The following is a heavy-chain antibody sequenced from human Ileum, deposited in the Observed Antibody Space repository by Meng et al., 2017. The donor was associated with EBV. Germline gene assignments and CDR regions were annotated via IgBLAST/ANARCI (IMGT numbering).Heavy chain of an antibody. CDR3: VRGLSGPQQLTRGY. Sequence: EVQLVESGGGLVQPGGSLRLSCATSGFTFSSYWMHWVRQAPGKGLVWVSRLNSDGTNTAYADSVKGRFTISRDNAKNTLSLQMNSLRAEDTAVYYCVRGLSGPQQLTRGYWGQGTLVTVSS. D-gene: IGHD6-13*01. J-gene: IGHJ4*02. CDR2: LNSDGTNT. V-gene: IGHV3-74*01. CDR1: GFTFSSYW.